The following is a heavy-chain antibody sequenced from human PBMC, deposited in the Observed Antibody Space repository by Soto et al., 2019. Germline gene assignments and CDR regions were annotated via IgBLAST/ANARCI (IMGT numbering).Heavy chain of an antibody. CDR3: ARRTIFGVVMGYFDY. CDR2: IYYSGST. V-gene: IGHV4-59*08. D-gene: IGHD3-3*01. CDR1: GGSISSYY. J-gene: IGHJ4*02. Sequence: SETLSLTCTVSGGSISSYYWSWIRQPPGKGLEWIGYIYYSGSTNYNPSLKSRVTISVDTSKNQFSLKLSSVTAADTAVYYCARRTIFGVVMGYFDYWGQGTLVTVSS.